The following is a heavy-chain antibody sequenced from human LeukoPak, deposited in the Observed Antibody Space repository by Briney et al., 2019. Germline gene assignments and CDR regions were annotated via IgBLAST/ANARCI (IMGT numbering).Heavy chain of an antibody. J-gene: IGHJ4*02. CDR3: ARGRYDSSGYYSENYYFDY. CDR2: IIPIFGTA. V-gene: IGHV1-69*05. CDR1: GCTYSSYA. Sequence: SVKVSCKASGCTYSSYAISWVRQAPGQELEWMGGIIPIFGTANYAHKLQGRVTITTDESTSTAYMELSSLRSEDTAVYYCARGRYDSSGYYSENYYFDYWGQGTLVTVSS. D-gene: IGHD3-22*01.